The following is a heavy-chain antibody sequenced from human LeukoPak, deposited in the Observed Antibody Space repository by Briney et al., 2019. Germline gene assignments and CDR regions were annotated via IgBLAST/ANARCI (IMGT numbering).Heavy chain of an antibody. Sequence: ASMKVSCKASGYTFTSYGISWVRQAPGQGLEWMGWINSYNGNTNYAQKLQGRVTMTTDTFTSTAYMEVRSLRSDDTAVFYCARDRPTAMESSFYFYGMDVWGQGTTVTVSS. V-gene: IGHV1-18*01. CDR1: GYTFTSYG. CDR3: ARDRPTAMESSFYFYGMDV. J-gene: IGHJ6*02. CDR2: INSYNGNT. D-gene: IGHD5-18*01.